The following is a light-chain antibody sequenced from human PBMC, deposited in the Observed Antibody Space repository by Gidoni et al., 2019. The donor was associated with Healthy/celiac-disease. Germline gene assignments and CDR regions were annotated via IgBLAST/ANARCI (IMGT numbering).Light chain of an antibody. Sequence: QSVLTQPPPASGTHWQRVTISCSGSSSNIGSNYVYWHQQLPGTAPKLLIYRNNQRPSGVPDRFSGSKSGTSASLAISGLRSEDEADYYCAAWDDSLSGWVFGGGTKLTVL. J-gene: IGLJ3*02. CDR1: SSNIGSNY. V-gene: IGLV1-47*01. CDR3: AAWDDSLSGWV. CDR2: RNN.